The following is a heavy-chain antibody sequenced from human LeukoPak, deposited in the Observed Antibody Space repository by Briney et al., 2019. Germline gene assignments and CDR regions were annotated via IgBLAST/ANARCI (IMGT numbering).Heavy chain of an antibody. D-gene: IGHD3-10*01. V-gene: IGHV3-9*01. J-gene: IGHJ4*02. CDR2: ISWNSGSI. CDR3: AKASGWFGELLRGPHHFDY. CDR1: GFTFDDYA. Sequence: PGGSLRLSCAASGFTFDDYAMHWVRQAPGKGLEWVSGISWNSGSIGYADSVKGRFTISRDNAKNSLYLQMNSLRAEDTALYYCAKASGWFGELLRGPHHFDYWGQGTLVTVSS.